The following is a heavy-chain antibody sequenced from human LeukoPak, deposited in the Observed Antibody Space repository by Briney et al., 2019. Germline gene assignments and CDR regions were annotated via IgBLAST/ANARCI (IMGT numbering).Heavy chain of an antibody. J-gene: IGHJ4*02. CDR1: GFTFSSYA. V-gene: IGHV3-30-3*01. CDR3: ARGYSSSWLGYFDY. Sequence: QPGRSLRLSCAASGFTFSSYAMHWVRQAPGKGLEWVAVISYDGSNKYYADSVKGRFTISRDTSKNMVYLQMNSLGAEDTAVYYCARGYSSSWLGYFDYWGQGALVTVSS. CDR2: ISYDGSNK. D-gene: IGHD6-13*01.